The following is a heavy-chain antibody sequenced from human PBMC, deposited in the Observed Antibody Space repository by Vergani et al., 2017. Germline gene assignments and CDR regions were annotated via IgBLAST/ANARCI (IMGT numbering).Heavy chain of an antibody. Sequence: QVQLVESGGGVVQPGRSLRLSCAASGFIFSSYAMSWVRQAPGKGLEWVALISDEGIERYVDSVKARFSISRDNSKNTLFLQMNSLRVEDTAVYYCPKRGSYGDYVDYWGQGTLVTVSS. D-gene: IGHD2-21*02. CDR2: ISDEGIER. CDR3: PKRGSYGDYVDY. J-gene: IGHJ4*02. V-gene: IGHV3-30*18. CDR1: GFIFSSYA.